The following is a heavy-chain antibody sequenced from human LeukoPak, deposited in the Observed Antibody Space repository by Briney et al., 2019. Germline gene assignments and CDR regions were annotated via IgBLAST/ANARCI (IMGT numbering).Heavy chain of an antibody. CDR1: GYTFTSYG. J-gene: IGHJ4*02. CDR3: AREGRYCIGISCYSRPKLFDY. V-gene: IGHV1-18*01. CDR2: ISGYIGST. Sequence: GASVKVSCKASGYTFTSYGISWVRQAPGQGLQWMGWISGYIGSTNYARKFQGRVSMTTDTSTSTAYMELRSLRSDDTAVYYCAREGRYCIGISCYSRPKLFDYWGQGTLVTVSS. D-gene: IGHD2-15*01.